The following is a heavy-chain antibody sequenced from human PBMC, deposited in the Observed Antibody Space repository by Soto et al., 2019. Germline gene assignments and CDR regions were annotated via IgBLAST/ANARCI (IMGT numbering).Heavy chain of an antibody. V-gene: IGHV4-59*01. Sequence: PSETLSLTCTVSGDSIRSYYWSWIRQPPEKGLEWIGFIYYSGTTNYNPSLKSRVTISIDTSKDQFSLNLSSVTAADTALYYCVGGGSSHIYYFDFWGQGALVTVSS. CDR1: GDSIRSYY. D-gene: IGHD2-15*01. CDR3: VGGGSSHIYYFDF. J-gene: IGHJ4*02. CDR2: IYYSGTT.